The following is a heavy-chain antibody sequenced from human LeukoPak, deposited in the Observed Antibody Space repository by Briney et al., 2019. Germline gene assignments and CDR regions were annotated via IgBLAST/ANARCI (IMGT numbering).Heavy chain of an antibody. CDR2: ISAYNGNT. D-gene: IGHD2-2*01. V-gene: IGHV1-18*01. Sequence: GASVKVSCKASGYTFTSYGISWVRQAPGQGLEWMGWISAYNGNTNYAQKLQGRVTMTTDTSTSTAYMELRSLRSDDTAVYYCARTLQVVVPAGLDWFDPWGQGTLVTVSS. CDR3: ARTLQVVVPAGLDWFDP. CDR1: GYTFTSYG. J-gene: IGHJ5*02.